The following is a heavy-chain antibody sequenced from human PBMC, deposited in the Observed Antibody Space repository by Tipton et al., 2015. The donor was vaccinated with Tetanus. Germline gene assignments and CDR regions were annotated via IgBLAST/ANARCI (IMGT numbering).Heavy chain of an antibody. D-gene: IGHD7-27*01. CDR1: GGSISTTSDY. J-gene: IGHJ3*02. CDR3: ARHSLKLGMWAFDI. CDR2: LYYSGTT. V-gene: IGHV4-39*01. Sequence: TLSLTCTVSGGSISTTSDYWGWIRQPPGKGLEWIGSLYYSGTTYYNPSLKSRVTISVDTPKNPFSRRLTSVTAADTAVYYCARHSLKLGMWAFDIWGRGTLVTVSS.